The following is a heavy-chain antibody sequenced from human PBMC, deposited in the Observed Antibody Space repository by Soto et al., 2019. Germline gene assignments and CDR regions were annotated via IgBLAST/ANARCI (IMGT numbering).Heavy chain of an antibody. D-gene: IGHD3-10*01. J-gene: IGHJ4*02. V-gene: IGHV3-74*01. Sequence: GGSLRLSCAASGFIFKMYWMHRVRQSPGKGLVWISRIYNDGTYSDYADSVRGRFTISRDNVNDTLYLQMNNLRAEDSGLYYCTRGPRPISTGTGAYWGQGTQVTVSS. CDR1: GFIFKMYW. CDR2: IYNDGTYS. CDR3: TRGPRPISTGTGAY.